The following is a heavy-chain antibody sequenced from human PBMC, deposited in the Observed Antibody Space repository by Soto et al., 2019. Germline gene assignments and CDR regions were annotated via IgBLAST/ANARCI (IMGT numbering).Heavy chain of an antibody. V-gene: IGHV3-48*03. D-gene: IGHD4-4*01. Sequence: PGGSLRLSCAVSGFTFSSYEMNWVRQAPGKGLEWVSYIGTSGKTIYYADSVTGRFTISRDNAKNSLYLQMNSLRAADTAVYFCARDPAIYSGKFDYGLDVWGRGTTVTVSS. CDR1: GFTFSSYE. CDR3: ARDPAIYSGKFDYGLDV. CDR2: IGTSGKTI. J-gene: IGHJ6*02.